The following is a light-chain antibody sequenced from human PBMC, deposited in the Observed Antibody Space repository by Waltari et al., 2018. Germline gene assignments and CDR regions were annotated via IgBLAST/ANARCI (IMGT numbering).Light chain of an antibody. CDR3: AAWDDSLNVVV. CDR2: SSS. V-gene: IGLV1-44*01. CDR1: SSNIGSNS. J-gene: IGLJ2*01. Sequence: QSVLTQPPSASGTPGQRVTISCSGGSSNIGSNSVNWYQQPPGTAPKLLIYSSSPRPSVVPDRFSGSKSGTSASLAISGLQSEDEADYYCAAWDDSLNVVVFGGGTKLSVL.